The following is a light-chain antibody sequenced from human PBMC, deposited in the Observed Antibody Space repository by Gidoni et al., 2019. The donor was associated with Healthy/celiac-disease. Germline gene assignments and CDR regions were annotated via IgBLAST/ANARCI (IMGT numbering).Light chain of an antibody. CDR1: QRVSSN. CDR2: GAS. CDR3: QQYNNWHQT. Sequence: EIVMTQSPAIMSVSQGERATLSCRAIQRVSSNLAWYQQKPCQSPRLLIYGASTRATGIPARLSGSGSWTEFTLAIRSLQSEDFAVFYFQQYNNWHQTFGQGTKVEIK. V-gene: IGKV3-15*01. J-gene: IGKJ1*01.